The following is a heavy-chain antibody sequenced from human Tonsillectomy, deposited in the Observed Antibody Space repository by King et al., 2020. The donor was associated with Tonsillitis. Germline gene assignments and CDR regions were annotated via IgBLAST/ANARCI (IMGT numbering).Heavy chain of an antibody. CDR2: SNHSGST. D-gene: IGHD2-8*01. Sequence: VQLQQWGAGLLKPSETLALTCAVYGGAFRGYYGSWSRQPPGKGLEWSGESNHSGSTNDNPTLKSRETISVETSKNQLSLHLRSVTAADTAVYYCARNGGFDYWGPGTLVTVSS. V-gene: IGHV4-34*01. CDR1: GGAFRGYY. J-gene: IGHJ4*02. CDR3: ARNGGFDY.